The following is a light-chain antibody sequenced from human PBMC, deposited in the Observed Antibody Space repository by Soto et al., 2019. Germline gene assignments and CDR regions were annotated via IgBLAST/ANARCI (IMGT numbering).Light chain of an antibody. CDR1: QSVSSSY. J-gene: IGKJ1*01. Sequence: EIVLTPSPATLSLSPGERATLSCGASQSVSSSYLAWYQQKPGQGPRLLIYGASSRATGIPARFSGSGSATEFTLTISSLQSEDFAVYFCQQYNRWPLTFGQGTKVE. CDR3: QQYNRWPLT. V-gene: IGKV3-15*01. CDR2: GAS.